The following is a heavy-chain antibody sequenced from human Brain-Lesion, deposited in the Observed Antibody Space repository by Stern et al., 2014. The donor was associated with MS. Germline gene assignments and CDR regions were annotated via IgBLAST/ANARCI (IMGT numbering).Heavy chain of an antibody. D-gene: IGHD3-3*01. J-gene: IGHJ6*02. V-gene: IGHV1-2*02. Sequence: QVQLVESGAEVKKPGASVKVSCKTSGYIFTGSHIHWVRQAPGKGLECMAWITSDTGGTKDAEKLSGRGTMSRDTSISTADVELSSLTSDDTAVYYCARDQRGITIFGVVTDYYYLGMDVWGQGTTVTVSS. CDR1: GYIFTGSH. CDR2: ITSDTGGT. CDR3: ARDQRGITIFGVVTDYYYLGMDV.